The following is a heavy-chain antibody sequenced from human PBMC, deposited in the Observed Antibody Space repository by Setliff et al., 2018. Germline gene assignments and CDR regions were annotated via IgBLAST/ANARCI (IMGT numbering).Heavy chain of an antibody. CDR1: GYTFTSYG. D-gene: IGHD3-10*01. V-gene: IGHV1-18*01. CDR2: ISAYNGNT. J-gene: IGHJ5*02. Sequence: GASVKVSCKASGYTFTSYGISWVRQAPGQGLEWMGWISAYNGNTNYAQKLQGRVTMTRDTSISTAYMELSSLRSEDTAVYYCAKNGFGVVALGVNNWFDPWGQGTLVTVSS. CDR3: AKNGFGVVALGVNNWFDP.